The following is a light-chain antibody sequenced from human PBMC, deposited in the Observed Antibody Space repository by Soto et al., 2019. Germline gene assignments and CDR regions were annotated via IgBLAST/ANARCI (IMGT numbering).Light chain of an antibody. CDR1: QGISNY. Sequence: DIQMSQSPSSLSASVGDRVTITCRASQGISNYLAWYQQQPGKVPKLLIYVASTLQSGVPSRFSGSGSGTDFTLTISSLQPEDVATYYCQKYNSAPWTFGKGTKVEIK. CDR3: QKYNSAPWT. CDR2: VAS. J-gene: IGKJ1*01. V-gene: IGKV1-27*01.